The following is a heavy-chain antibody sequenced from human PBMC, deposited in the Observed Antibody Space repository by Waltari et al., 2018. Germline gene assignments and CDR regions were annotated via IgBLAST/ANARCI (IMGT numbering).Heavy chain of an antibody. CDR3: ARREDYHFWRDSFDV. J-gene: IGHJ3*01. D-gene: IGHD3-3*01. CDR1: GGAFHSGNSS. V-gene: IGHV4-39*07. CDR2: ISESGST. Sequence: LPNSGRGPGTPSAPQPRPSPVSGGAFHSGNSSWGWIRQLPGKGLEWIGQISESGSTSYNPSLKSRVTVSVDTSRNQTSLNLYSVTAADAAVYYCARREDYHFWRDSFDVWGQGTVVTVSS.